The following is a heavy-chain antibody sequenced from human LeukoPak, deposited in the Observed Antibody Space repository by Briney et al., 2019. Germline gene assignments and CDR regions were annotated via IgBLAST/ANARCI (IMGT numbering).Heavy chain of an antibody. Sequence: GGSLRLSCAASGFAVSSYMSWVRPAPGKGLEWVSIIYSDGSTYYADSVKGRLTVSRDNSRNTLYLQMDSLRAEDTAVYYCARGRRYCSNTNCYAELDYWGQGTLVTVSS. CDR1: GFAVSSY. J-gene: IGHJ4*02. D-gene: IGHD2-2*01. CDR2: IYSDGST. CDR3: ARGRRYCSNTNCYAELDY. V-gene: IGHV3-53*01.